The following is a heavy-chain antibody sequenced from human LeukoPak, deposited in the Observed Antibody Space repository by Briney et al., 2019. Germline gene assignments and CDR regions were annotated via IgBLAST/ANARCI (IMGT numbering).Heavy chain of an antibody. CDR3: VKGKDLYGALDI. J-gene: IGHJ3*02. CDR2: ISFDGTTK. Sequence: GGSLRLSCAASGFTVSTSVMHWVRQAPGKGLDWAAIISFDGTTKYYADSVKGRFTISGDNSKNTLFLQMDSLRVEDTAVYYCVKGKDLYGALDIWGQGTMVTVSS. D-gene: IGHD3-16*01. V-gene: IGHV3-30*18. CDR1: GFTVSTSV.